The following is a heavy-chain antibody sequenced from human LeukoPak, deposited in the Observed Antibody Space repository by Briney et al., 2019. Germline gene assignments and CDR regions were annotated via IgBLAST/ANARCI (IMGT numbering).Heavy chain of an antibody. CDR1: GGSFSGYY. Sequence: PSETLSLTCAVYGGSFSGYYWSWIRQPPGKGLEWIGEINHSGSTNYNPSLKSGVTISVDTSKNQFSLKLSPVTAADTAVYYCARGRSYYYGSGILFDYWGQGTLVTVSS. V-gene: IGHV4-34*01. D-gene: IGHD3-10*01. CDR2: INHSGST. J-gene: IGHJ4*02. CDR3: ARGRSYYYGSGILFDY.